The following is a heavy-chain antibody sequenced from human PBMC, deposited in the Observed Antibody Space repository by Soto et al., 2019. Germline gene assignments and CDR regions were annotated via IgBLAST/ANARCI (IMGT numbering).Heavy chain of an antibody. CDR3: AKDVEVRGGEAPYDYIWGSYRPTYYFDY. CDR1: GFTFSSYA. V-gene: IGHV3-23*01. J-gene: IGHJ4*02. CDR2: ISGSGGST. D-gene: IGHD3-16*02. Sequence: SGGSLRLSCAASGFTFSSYAMSCVRQAPGKGLEWVSAISGSGGSTYYADSVKGRFTISRDNSKNTLYLQMNSLRAEDTAVYYCAKDVEVRGGEAPYDYIWGSYRPTYYFDYWGQGTLVTVSS.